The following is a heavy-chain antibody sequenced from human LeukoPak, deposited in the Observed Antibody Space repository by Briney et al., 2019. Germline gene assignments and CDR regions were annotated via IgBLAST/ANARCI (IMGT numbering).Heavy chain of an antibody. CDR3: AKIGDGSGGYYRY. CDR2: INYSGTT. D-gene: IGHD3-22*01. CDR1: GGSISPSNYY. Sequence: SETLSLTCSVSGGSISPSNYYWAWIRQPPGKGLEWIASINYSGTTYYNPSLKSRVTISVDTSENYFSLRLSSVTAADTAVYYCAKIGDGSGGYYRYWGQGTLVTVSS. V-gene: IGHV4-39*02. J-gene: IGHJ4*02.